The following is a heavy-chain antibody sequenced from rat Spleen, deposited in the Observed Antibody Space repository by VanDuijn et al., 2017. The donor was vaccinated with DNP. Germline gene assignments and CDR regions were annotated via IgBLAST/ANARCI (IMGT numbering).Heavy chain of an antibody. Sequence: EVQLQESGPGLLKPSQSLSLTCSVTGYSITSTYWGWIRKFPGNKMEWVGHINYSGITTYNPPLKSRISITRDTSKNQYFLQLHSVTTEDTATYYCTTTNSWFAYWRQGTLVTVSS. CDR2: INYSGIT. V-gene: IGHV3-1*01. J-gene: IGHJ3*01. D-gene: IGHD3-4*01. CDR3: TTTNSWFAY. CDR1: GYSITSTY.